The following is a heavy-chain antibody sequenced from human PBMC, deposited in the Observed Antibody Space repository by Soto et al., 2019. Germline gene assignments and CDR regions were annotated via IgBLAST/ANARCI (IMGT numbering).Heavy chain of an antibody. Sequence: GESLKISCAASGFTFSSYAMHWVRQAPGKGLEWVAVISYDGSNKYYADSVKGRFTISRDNSKNTLYLQMNSLRAEDTAVYYCARDRLWGIYFDYWGQGTLVTVSS. CDR3: ARDRLWGIYFDY. CDR2: ISYDGSNK. D-gene: IGHD3-16*01. J-gene: IGHJ4*02. CDR1: GFTFSSYA. V-gene: IGHV3-30-3*01.